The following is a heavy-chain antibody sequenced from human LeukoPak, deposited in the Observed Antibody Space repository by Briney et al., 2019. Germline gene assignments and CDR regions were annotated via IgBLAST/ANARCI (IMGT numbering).Heavy chain of an antibody. Sequence: SETLSLTCTVSGGSISSSSYYWGWIRQPPGQGLEWIGSIYYSGSTYYNPSLKSRVTISVDTSKNQFSLKLSSVTAADTAVYYCARHFLGDCYFDYWGQGTLVTVSS. V-gene: IGHV4-39*01. J-gene: IGHJ4*02. CDR3: ARHFLGDCYFDY. D-gene: IGHD2-21*02. CDR1: GGSISSSSYY. CDR2: IYYSGST.